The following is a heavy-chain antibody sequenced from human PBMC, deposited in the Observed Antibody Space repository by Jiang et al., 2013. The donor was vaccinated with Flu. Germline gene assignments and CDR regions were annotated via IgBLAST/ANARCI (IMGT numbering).Heavy chain of an antibody. J-gene: IGHJ3*02. V-gene: IGHV4-34*01. CDR2: VDRRGST. D-gene: IGHD2-15*01. CDR3: AREVAVARGAFDI. Sequence: LLKPSETLSLTCAVYGGSFSGYYWSWIRQSPGKGLEWIGEVDRRGSTNYNPSLKIRVTISVDTSKNQFSLKLNSVTAADTALYYCAREVAVARGAFDIWGQGTMVTVSS. CDR1: GGSFSGYY.